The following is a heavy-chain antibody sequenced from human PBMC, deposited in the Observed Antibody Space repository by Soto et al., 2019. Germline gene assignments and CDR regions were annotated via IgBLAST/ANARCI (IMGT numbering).Heavy chain of an antibody. CDR2: IWHDGSNK. CDR1: GFTFSSYG. D-gene: IGHD1-26*01. Sequence: GGSLRLSCAASGFTFSSYGMHWVRQAPGKGLEWVAVIWHDGSNKYYADSVKGRFTISRDNSKNTLYLQMNSLRAEDTAVYYCARGGGATTPGGFDYWGQGTLVTVSS. CDR3: ARGGGATTPGGFDY. J-gene: IGHJ4*02. V-gene: IGHV3-33*01.